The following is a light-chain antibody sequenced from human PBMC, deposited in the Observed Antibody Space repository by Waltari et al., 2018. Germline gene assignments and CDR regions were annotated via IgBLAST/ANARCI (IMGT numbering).Light chain of an antibody. CDR2: KVS. CDR1: QSLVHSDGNTY. J-gene: IGKJ1*01. Sequence: DVVMTQSPLSLPVTLGQPASISCRSSQSLVHSDGNTYLNWFQQRPGQSPRRLIYKVSNRDSGVPDRFSGSGSGTDFTLKISRVEAEEVGVYYCMQGTYWPTFGQGTKVEIK. V-gene: IGKV2-30*02. CDR3: MQGTYWPT.